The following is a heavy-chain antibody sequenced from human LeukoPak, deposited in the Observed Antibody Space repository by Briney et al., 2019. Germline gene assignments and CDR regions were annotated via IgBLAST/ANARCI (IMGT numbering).Heavy chain of an antibody. J-gene: IGHJ6*04. CDR3: TRDDVDIVATAGVYYGMDV. CDR1: GFTFGDYA. V-gene: IGHV3-49*04. D-gene: IGHD5-12*01. Sequence: PGGSLRLSCTASGFTFGDYAMSWVRQAPGKGLEWVGFIRSKASGETTEYAASVKGRFTISRDDSKSIAYLQMNSLKAEDTALYYCTRDDVDIVATAGVYYGMDVWGKGTTVTVSS. CDR2: IRSKASGETT.